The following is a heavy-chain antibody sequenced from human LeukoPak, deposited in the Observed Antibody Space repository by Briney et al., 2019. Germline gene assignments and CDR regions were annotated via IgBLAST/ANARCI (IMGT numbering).Heavy chain of an antibody. CDR2: ISGSGAST. D-gene: IGHD4-17*01. J-gene: IGHJ2*01. CDR3: ARAHGDYVWYFDL. V-gene: IGHV3-23*01. Sequence: GGSLRLSCAASGFTFSGYAMGWVRQGPGKGLEWVSAISGSGASTYYPDSVKGRFTISRDTSKNALSLQMNSLRAADTAVYYCARAHGDYVWYFDLWGRGTPVTVSS. CDR1: GFTFSGYA.